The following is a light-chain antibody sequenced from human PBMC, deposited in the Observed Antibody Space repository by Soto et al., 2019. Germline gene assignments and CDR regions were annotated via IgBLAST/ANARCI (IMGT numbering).Light chain of an antibody. J-gene: IGKJ2*01. CDR2: GGS. CDR3: QQFPTSPMYT. Sequence: EIVLTQSPGTLSLSPGERATLSCRASQSVNSGYLAWYQQRLGQAPRLLIYGGSIRAPGFPDRFSGSGSGTDFTLTISRLEPEDSAVYFFHCQQFPTSPMYTFGQGTKLEIK. V-gene: IGKV3-20*01. CDR1: QSVNSGY.